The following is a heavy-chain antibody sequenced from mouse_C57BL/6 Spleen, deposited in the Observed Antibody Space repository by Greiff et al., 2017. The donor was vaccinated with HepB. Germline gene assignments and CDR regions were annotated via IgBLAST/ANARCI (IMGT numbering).Heavy chain of an antibody. V-gene: IGHV1-76*01. CDR2: IYPGSGNT. CDR1: GYTFTDYY. CDR3: ARSGLRQGYYFDY. J-gene: IGHJ2*01. Sequence: VQLQESGAELVRAGASVKLSCKASGYTFTDYYINWVKQRPGQGLEWIARIYPGSGNTYYNEKFKGKATLTAEKSSSTAYMQLSSLTSEDSAVYFCARSGLRQGYYFDYWGQGTTLTVSS. D-gene: IGHD2-4*01.